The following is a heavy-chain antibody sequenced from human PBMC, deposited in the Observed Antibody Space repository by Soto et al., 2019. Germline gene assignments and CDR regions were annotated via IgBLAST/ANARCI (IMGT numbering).Heavy chain of an antibody. CDR1: GGSISSYY. D-gene: IGHD5-12*01. Sequence: SETLSLTCTVSGGSISSYYWSWIRQPPGKGLEWIGYIYYSGSTNYNPSLKSRVTISVDTSKNQFSLKLSSVTAADTAVYYCARGYSGYENPFYYYYYMDVWGKGTTVTVSS. CDR2: IYYSGST. J-gene: IGHJ6*03. CDR3: ARGYSGYENPFYYYYYMDV. V-gene: IGHV4-59*01.